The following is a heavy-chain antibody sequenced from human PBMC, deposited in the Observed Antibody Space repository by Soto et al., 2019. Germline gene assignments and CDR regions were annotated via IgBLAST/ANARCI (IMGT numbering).Heavy chain of an antibody. CDR3: AKDRQPYGFGPFDH. Sequence: EVRLLESGGGLVQPGGSLRLSCAASGFTFNTYTMSWVRQAPGKGLAWVSSILGGGGTTYYADSVKGRFTISRDSSKNTVYLQVNSLRAEDTAIYYCAKDRQPYGFGPFDHWGQGTLITVSS. CDR2: ILGGGGTT. J-gene: IGHJ4*02. V-gene: IGHV3-23*01. D-gene: IGHD3-10*01. CDR1: GFTFNTYT.